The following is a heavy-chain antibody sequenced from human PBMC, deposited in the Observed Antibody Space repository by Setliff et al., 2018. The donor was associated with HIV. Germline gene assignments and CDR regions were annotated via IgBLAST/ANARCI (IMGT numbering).Heavy chain of an antibody. J-gene: IGHJ4*02. D-gene: IGHD1-1*01. CDR1: GFTFRNYK. CDR3: ARGRPTGYFDC. CDR2: ISIGSGGAI. Sequence: GGSLRLSCAASGFTFRNYKFNWVRQAPGRGLEWVSSISIGSGGAIDYADSVQGRFTISRDNVKNSLYLQMNSLRGEDTAVYYCARGRPTGYFDCWGQGTLVTVSS. V-gene: IGHV3-21*01.